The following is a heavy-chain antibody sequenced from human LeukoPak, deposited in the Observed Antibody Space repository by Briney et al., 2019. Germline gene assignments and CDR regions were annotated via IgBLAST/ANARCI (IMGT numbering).Heavy chain of an antibody. V-gene: IGHV4-39*07. CDR1: GGSISSSSYS. CDR2: IYYSGST. D-gene: IGHD2-2*02. J-gene: IGHJ6*03. CDR3: ARSCSSTSCYTGAYYYYMDV. Sequence: SETLSLTCTVSGGSISSSSYSWGWIRQPPGKGLEWIGTIYYSGSTNYNPSLKSRVTISVDTSKNQFSLKLSSVTAADTAVYYCARSCSSTSCYTGAYYYYMDVWGKGTTVTVSS.